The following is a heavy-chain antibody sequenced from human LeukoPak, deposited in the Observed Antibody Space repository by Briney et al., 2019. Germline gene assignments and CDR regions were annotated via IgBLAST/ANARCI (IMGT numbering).Heavy chain of an antibody. J-gene: IGHJ4*02. Sequence: ASVKVSFKSSGYTFTSYGICWVCHAPAQGLEWMGWISVYNGNTNYAQQLHGRVTITTDTSTSTAYMELRSVRSDDKAVYYCARDPADYYVTPDYGYFDYWGQGTLVTVSS. CDR1: GYTFTSYG. V-gene: IGHV1-18*01. CDR3: ARDPADYYVTPDYGYFDY. CDR2: ISVYNGNT. D-gene: IGHD3-10*02.